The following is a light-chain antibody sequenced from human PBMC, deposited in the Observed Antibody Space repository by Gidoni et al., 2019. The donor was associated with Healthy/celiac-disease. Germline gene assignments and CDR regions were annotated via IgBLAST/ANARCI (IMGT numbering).Light chain of an antibody. Sequence: VRITCQGDSLRSYYASWYQQKPGQAPVLVIYGKNNRPSGIPDRFSGSSSGNTASLTITGAQAEDEADYYCNSRDSSGNHLVFGGGTKLTVL. CDR1: SLRSYY. CDR2: GKN. J-gene: IGLJ3*02. V-gene: IGLV3-19*01. CDR3: NSRDSSGNHLV.